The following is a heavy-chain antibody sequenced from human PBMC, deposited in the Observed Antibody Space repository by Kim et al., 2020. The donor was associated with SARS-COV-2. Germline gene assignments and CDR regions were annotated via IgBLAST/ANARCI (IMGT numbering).Heavy chain of an antibody. CDR1: GFSFSSYG. V-gene: IGHV3-30*18. D-gene: IGHD1-26*01. J-gene: IGHJ4*02. CDR3: AKAFSGSYLGYDS. Sequence: GGSLRLSCAASGFSFSSYGIHWVRQAPGKGLEWLTVISYDGSHKYYAESVKGRFTISRDNSKNTLYLQMNSLRVEDTAVYYCAKAFSGSYLGYDSWGQGALVTVSS. CDR2: ISYDGSHK.